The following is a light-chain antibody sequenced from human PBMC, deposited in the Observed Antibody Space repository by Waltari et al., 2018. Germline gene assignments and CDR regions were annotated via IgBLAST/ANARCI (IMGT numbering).Light chain of an antibody. CDR1: SSNIGSNY. CDR2: RNN. CDR3: AAWDDSLSVV. J-gene: IGLJ3*02. V-gene: IGLV1-47*01. Sequence: QSVLTQPPSASGTPGQRVPISCSGSSSNIGSNYVYWYQQLPGPAPKLLIYRNNQRPSGVPDRFAGSKSGTSASLAISGLRSEDEADYYCAAWDDSLSVVFGGGTKLTVL.